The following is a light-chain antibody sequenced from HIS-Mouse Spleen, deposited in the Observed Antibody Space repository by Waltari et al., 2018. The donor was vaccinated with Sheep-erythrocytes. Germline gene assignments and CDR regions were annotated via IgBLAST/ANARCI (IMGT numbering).Light chain of an antibody. J-gene: IGLJ2*01. V-gene: IGLV2-11*01. CDR3: CSYAGSYTLV. Sequence: QSALTQPRSVSGSPGQSVTISCTGTSSDVGGYNYVSWYQQHPGKAPKLMIYDVSKRPSGVPDRLFGSKSGTTASLTISGVQAEDEADYYCCSYAGSYTLVFGGGTKLTVL. CDR2: DVS. CDR1: SSDVGGYNY.